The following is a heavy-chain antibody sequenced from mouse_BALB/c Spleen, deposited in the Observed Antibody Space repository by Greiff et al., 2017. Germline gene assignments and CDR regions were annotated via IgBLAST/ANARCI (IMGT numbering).Heavy chain of an antibody. V-gene: IGHV5-17*02. CDR3: ARLEDYYAMDY. J-gene: IGHJ4*01. Sequence: EVQGVESGGGLVQPGGSRKLSCAASGFTFSSFGMHWVRQAPEKGLEWVAYISSGSSTIYYADTVKGRFTISRDNPKNTLFLQMTSLRSEDTAMYYCARLEDYYAMDYWGQGTSVTVSS. CDR2: ISSGSSTI. CDR1: GFTFSSFG.